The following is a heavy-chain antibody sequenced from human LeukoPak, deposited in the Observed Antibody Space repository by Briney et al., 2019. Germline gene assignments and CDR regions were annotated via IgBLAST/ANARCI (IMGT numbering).Heavy chain of an antibody. CDR2: INHSGST. V-gene: IGHV4-34*01. CDR1: GGSFSGYY. Sequence: SETLSLTCAVYGGSFSGYYWSWIRQPPGKGLEWIGVINHSGSTNYNPSLKSRVTISVDTSKNQFSLKLSSVTAADTAVYYCARMPYSYGLDIWGQGTMVTVSS. CDR3: ARMPYSYGLDI. J-gene: IGHJ3*02. D-gene: IGHD5-18*01.